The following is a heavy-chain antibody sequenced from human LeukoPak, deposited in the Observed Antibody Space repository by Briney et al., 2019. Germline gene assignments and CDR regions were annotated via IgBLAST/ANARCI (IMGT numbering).Heavy chain of an antibody. CDR3: AKEGDTALVTGYFDL. CDR2: ITPIFGTA. Sequence: SVKVSCKASGGTFGSYVISWVRQAPGQGLEWMGGITPIFGTAHYAQKFQGRLTITADESTTTVYMEMSSLRSEDTAMYYCAKEGDTALVTGYFDLWGRGTLVTVSA. V-gene: IGHV1-69*13. D-gene: IGHD5-18*01. J-gene: IGHJ2*01. CDR1: GGTFGSYV.